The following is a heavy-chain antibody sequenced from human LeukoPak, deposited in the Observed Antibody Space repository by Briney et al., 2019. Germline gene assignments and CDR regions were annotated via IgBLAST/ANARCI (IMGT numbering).Heavy chain of an antibody. D-gene: IGHD3-22*01. CDR3: ARGPPNGHDDSSDYYVPACFDY. Sequence: PSETLSLTCTVSDYSISGDHYWGWIRQPPGKGLEWIGSIYDSGITYNPSLKSRVTISVDTSKNHFSLKLTSVTAADTALYYCARGPPNGHDDSSDYYVPACFDYWGQGTLVTVSS. CDR2: IYDSGIT. J-gene: IGHJ4*02. V-gene: IGHV4-38-2*02. CDR1: DYSISGDHY.